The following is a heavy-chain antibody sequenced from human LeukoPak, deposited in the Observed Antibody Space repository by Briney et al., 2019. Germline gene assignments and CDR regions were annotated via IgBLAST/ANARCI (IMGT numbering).Heavy chain of an antibody. CDR3: ARHGDYYDSSGYFGSYLDY. J-gene: IGHJ4*02. Sequence: SSETLSLTCTVSGGSISSSSYYWGWIRQPPGKGLEWIGSIYYSGSTYYNPSLKSRVTISVDTSKNQFSLKLSSVTAAGTAVYYCARHGDYYDSSGYFGSYLDYWGQGTLVTVSS. CDR1: GGSISSSSYY. D-gene: IGHD3-22*01. V-gene: IGHV4-39*01. CDR2: IYYSGST.